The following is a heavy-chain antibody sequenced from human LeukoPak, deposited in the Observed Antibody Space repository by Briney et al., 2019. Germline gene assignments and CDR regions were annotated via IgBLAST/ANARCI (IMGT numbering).Heavy chain of an antibody. Sequence: PGGSLKLSCGASGFTFSSYWMSWVRQAPGKGLEWVANIKQDGSEKYYVDSVKGRFTISRDNAKNSLYLQMNSLRVEDTAVYYCARAHNWKYGTFDYWGQGTLVTVSS. J-gene: IGHJ4*02. V-gene: IGHV3-7*01. CDR3: ARAHNWKYGTFDY. D-gene: IGHD1-20*01. CDR1: GFTFSSYW. CDR2: IKQDGSEK.